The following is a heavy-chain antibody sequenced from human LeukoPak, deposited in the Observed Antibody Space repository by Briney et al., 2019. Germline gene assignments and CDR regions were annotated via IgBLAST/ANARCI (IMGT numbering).Heavy chain of an antibody. CDR2: INPSGGST. CDR1: GYTFTSYY. V-gene: IGHV1-46*01. CDR3: ASPTAQRAFDI. Sequence: GASVKVSCKASGYTFTSYYMHWVRQAPGQGLEWMGIINPSGGSTSYAQKFQGRVTMTRDTSTSTVYMKLSSLRSEDTAVYYCASPTAQRAFDIWGQGTMVTVSS. J-gene: IGHJ3*02.